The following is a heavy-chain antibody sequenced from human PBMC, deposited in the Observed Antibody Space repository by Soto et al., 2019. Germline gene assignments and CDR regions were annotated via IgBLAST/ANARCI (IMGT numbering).Heavy chain of an antibody. CDR1: GGSFSGYY. D-gene: IGHD3-10*01. Sequence: TSETLSLTCAVYGGSFSGYYWSWIRQPPGKGLEWIGEINHSGSTNYNPSLKSRVTISVDTSKNQFSLKLSSVTAADTAVYYCARGQGHYYGSGSYYKNYYYYGMDVWGQGTTVTVSS. J-gene: IGHJ6*02. V-gene: IGHV4-34*01. CDR2: INHSGST. CDR3: ARGQGHYYGSGSYYKNYYYYGMDV.